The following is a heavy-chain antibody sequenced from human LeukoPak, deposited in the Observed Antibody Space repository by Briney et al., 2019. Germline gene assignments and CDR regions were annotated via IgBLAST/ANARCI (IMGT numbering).Heavy chain of an antibody. J-gene: IGHJ4*02. CDR3: ARDNYDSSGPYYFDY. D-gene: IGHD3-22*01. V-gene: IGHV3-21*01. CDR2: ISSTSSYI. Sequence: PGGSLRLSCAASGFTFSSFSMNWVRQAPGKGLEWVSSISSTSSYIYYADSVKGRFTISRDKDKNSVYLQMTSLRAEDTAVYYCARDNYDSSGPYYFDYWGQGTLVTVSS. CDR1: GFTFSSFS.